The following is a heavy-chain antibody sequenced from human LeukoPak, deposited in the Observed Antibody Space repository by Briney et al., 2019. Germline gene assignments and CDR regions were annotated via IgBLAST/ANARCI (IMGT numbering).Heavy chain of an antibody. CDR3: AKGGGSMVYFDY. CDR2: ISYDGSNK. Sequence: GGSLRLSCAASGFTSSSYGMHWVRQAPGKGLEWVAVISYDGSNKYYADSVKGRFTISRDNSKNTLYLQMNSLRAEDTAVYYCAKGGGSMVYFDYWGQGTLVTVPS. J-gene: IGHJ4*02. CDR1: GFTSSSYG. V-gene: IGHV3-30*18. D-gene: IGHD3-10*01.